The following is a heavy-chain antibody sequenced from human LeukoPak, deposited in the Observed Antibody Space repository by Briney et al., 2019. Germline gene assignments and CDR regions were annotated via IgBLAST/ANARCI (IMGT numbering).Heavy chain of an antibody. Sequence: GGSLRLSCAASGFTFSSDSMNWVRQAPGKGLEWVSSISSTSGFISYADSVKGRFTISRDNAKSSLYLQMNSLRAEDTALYYCARVHSGYGPDYIDHWGQGTPVTVSS. V-gene: IGHV3-21*06. J-gene: IGHJ4*02. CDR3: ARVHSGYGPDYIDH. D-gene: IGHD5-12*01. CDR2: ISSTSGFI. CDR1: GFTFSSDS.